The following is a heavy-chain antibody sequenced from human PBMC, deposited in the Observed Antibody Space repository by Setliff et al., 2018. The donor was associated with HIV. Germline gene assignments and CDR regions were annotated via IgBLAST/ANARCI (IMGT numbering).Heavy chain of an antibody. CDR1: GYSISSGYY. CDR2: MYHTGST. D-gene: IGHD5-12*01. J-gene: IGHJ4*02. Sequence: SETLSLTCAVSGYSISSGYYWGWIRQTPGKGLEWIGSMYHTGSTYYSPSLNGRFTISVDTSKNQFSLKLRSVTAADTALYYCARQPLYNDYDWRSYYFDYWGQGSLVTVSS. CDR3: ARQPLYNDYDWRSYYFDY. V-gene: IGHV4-38-2*01.